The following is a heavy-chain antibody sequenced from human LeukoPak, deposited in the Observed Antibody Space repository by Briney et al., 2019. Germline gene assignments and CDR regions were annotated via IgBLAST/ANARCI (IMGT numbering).Heavy chain of an antibody. D-gene: IGHD1-26*01. Sequence: QPGGSLRLSCAASGFTFSSYEMNWVRQAPGKGLEWVSYISSSGSTIYYAGSVKGRFTISRDNAKNSLYLQMNSLRAEDTAVYYCARQELLGVFDYWGQGTLVTVSS. CDR2: ISSSGSTI. CDR3: ARQELLGVFDY. CDR1: GFTFSSYE. V-gene: IGHV3-48*03. J-gene: IGHJ4*02.